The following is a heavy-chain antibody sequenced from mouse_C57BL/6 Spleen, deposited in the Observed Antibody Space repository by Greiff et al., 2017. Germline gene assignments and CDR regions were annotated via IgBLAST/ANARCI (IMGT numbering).Heavy chain of an antibody. CDR1: GFTFSDYG. V-gene: IGHV5-17*01. Sequence: EVQVVESGGGLVKPGGSLKLSCAASGFTFSDYGMHWVRQAPEKGLEWVAYISSGSNTIYYADTVKGRFTISRDNAKNTLFLQMTSLRSEDTAMYDCARHGSSYHYAMDYWGQGTSVTVSS. CDR2: ISSGSNTI. J-gene: IGHJ4*01. CDR3: ARHGSSYHYAMDY. D-gene: IGHD1-1*01.